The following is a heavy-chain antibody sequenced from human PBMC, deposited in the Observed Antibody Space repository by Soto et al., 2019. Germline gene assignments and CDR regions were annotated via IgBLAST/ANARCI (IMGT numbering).Heavy chain of an antibody. D-gene: IGHD2-2*01. CDR1: GFDFSKAW. CDR2: LMSKTDGGTT. V-gene: IGHV3-15*01. CDR3: AAGTGRTDLDY. Sequence: EVQWVESGGGLVKPGGSLRLSCAASGFDFSKAWMSWVRQAPGKGLEWVGRLMSKTDGGTTVYAAPVKGRFTISRDDSKNTLYLQMSSLNTEDTAVYYCAAGTGRTDLDYWGQGTLVTVSS. J-gene: IGHJ4*02.